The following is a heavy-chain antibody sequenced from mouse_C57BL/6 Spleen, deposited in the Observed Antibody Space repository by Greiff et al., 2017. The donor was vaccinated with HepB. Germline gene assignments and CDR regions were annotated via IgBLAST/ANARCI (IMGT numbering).Heavy chain of an antibody. CDR2: IDPETGGT. V-gene: IGHV1-15*01. J-gene: IGHJ4*01. CDR3: TREVLRFYAVDY. D-gene: IGHD1-1*01. CDR1: GYTFTDYE. Sequence: QVQLQQSGAELVRPGASVTLSCKASGYTFTDYEMHWVKQTPVHGLEWIGAIDPETGGTAYNQKFKGKAILTADKSSSTAYVELRSLTSEDSAVYYCTREVLRFYAVDYWGQGASVTGSS.